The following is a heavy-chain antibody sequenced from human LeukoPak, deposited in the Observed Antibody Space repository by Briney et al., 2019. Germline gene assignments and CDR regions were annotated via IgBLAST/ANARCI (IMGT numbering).Heavy chain of an antibody. J-gene: IGHJ4*02. CDR3: ARDQEGFDY. CDR2: IYPRDGST. Sequence: ASVKVSCKASGYTFTSNYIHWVRQAPGQGLEWMGMIYPRDGSTSYAQKFQGRVTVTRDTSTSTVHMELSGPRSEDTAVYYCARDQEGFDYWGQGTLVTVSS. CDR1: GYTFTSNY. V-gene: IGHV1-46*01.